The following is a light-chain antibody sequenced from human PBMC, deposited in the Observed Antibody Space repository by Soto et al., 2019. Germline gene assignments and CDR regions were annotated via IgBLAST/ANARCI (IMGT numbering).Light chain of an antibody. Sequence: EIVLTQSPATLSLSPGERATLSCRASQSVSSYLAWYQQKPGQAPRLLIYDASNRATGIPARFSGSGSGTDFTLTISSLEPEDSAVYYCQQRSNWPVAFGQGTKVEIK. CDR1: QSVSSY. CDR3: QQRSNWPVA. CDR2: DAS. V-gene: IGKV3-11*01. J-gene: IGKJ1*01.